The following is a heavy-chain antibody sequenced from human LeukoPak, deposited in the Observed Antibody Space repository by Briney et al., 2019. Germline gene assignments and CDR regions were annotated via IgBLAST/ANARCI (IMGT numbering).Heavy chain of an antibody. D-gene: IGHD2-21*01. Sequence: GGSLRLSCAAPGFPFSSYGMHWVRQAPGKGLEWVARLVYDERNDYANSVKGRFTISRDNSKNTLYLQMDNLRVDDTAVYYCARDLSAAYDFWGQGILVTVSS. CDR1: GFPFSSYG. V-gene: IGHV3-33*01. CDR2: LVYDERN. J-gene: IGHJ4*02. CDR3: ARDLSAAYDF.